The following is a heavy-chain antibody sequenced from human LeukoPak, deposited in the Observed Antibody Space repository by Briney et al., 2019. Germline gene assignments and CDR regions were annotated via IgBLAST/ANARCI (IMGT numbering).Heavy chain of an antibody. D-gene: IGHD3-22*01. Sequence: SETLSLTCAVYGGSFSGYYWSWIRQPPGKGLEWIGEINHSGSTNYNPSLKSRVTISVDTSKNQFSLKLSSVTAADTAVYYCARGGSSGYYYPASFDYWGQGTLVTVSS. J-gene: IGHJ4*02. CDR2: INHSGST. CDR1: GGSFSGYY. V-gene: IGHV4-34*01. CDR3: ARGGSSGYYYPASFDY.